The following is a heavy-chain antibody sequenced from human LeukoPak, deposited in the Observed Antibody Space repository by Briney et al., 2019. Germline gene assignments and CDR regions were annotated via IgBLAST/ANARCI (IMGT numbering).Heavy chain of an antibody. J-gene: IGHJ4*02. V-gene: IGHV4-4*08. CDR1: GGSISNYY. Sequence: SETLSLTCTVSGGSISNYYWSWIRQPPGKALEWIGYIYSSGSVNYNPSLKSRVTISVDTSKNQFSLKLSSVTAADTAVYYCAREVRRDGYNDYWGQGTLVTVSS. CDR2: IYSSGSV. CDR3: AREVRRDGYNDY. D-gene: IGHD5-24*01.